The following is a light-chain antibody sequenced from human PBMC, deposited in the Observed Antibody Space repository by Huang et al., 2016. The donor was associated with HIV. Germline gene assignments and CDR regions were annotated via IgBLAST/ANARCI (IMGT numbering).Light chain of an antibody. Sequence: EVVLAQSPATLSLSPGEKATLSCRASQNVSRYLAWYQQKAGRSPSLLISDASNRATGIPARFSGSGSGTDFTLTISSLQPVDSAVYYCQQHIDWPTFGQGTTLEI. CDR2: DAS. CDR3: QQHIDWPT. J-gene: IGKJ2*01. V-gene: IGKV3-11*01. CDR1: QNVSRY.